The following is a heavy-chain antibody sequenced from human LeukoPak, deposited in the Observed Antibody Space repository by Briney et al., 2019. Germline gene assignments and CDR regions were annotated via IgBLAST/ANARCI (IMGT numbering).Heavy chain of an antibody. Sequence: SETLSLTCTVSGYSISSGYYWGWIRQPPGRGLEWIGSIYHSGSTYYNPSLKSRVTISVDTSKNQFSLKLSSVTAADTAMYYCARSETMVMGVFDYWGQGTLVTVSS. CDR2: IYHSGST. CDR1: GYSISSGYY. J-gene: IGHJ4*02. D-gene: IGHD3-10*01. CDR3: ARSETMVMGVFDY. V-gene: IGHV4-38-2*02.